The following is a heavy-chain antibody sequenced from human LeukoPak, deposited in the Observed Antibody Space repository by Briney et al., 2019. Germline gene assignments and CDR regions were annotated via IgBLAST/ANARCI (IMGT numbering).Heavy chain of an antibody. CDR2: IYHSGST. V-gene: IGHV4-30-2*01. CDR3: ARIVVVPAASYFDY. D-gene: IGHD2-2*01. CDR1: GGSTSSGGYS. J-gene: IGHJ4*02. Sequence: PSETLSLTRAVSGGSTSSGGYSWSWIRQPPGSGLEWIGYIYHSGSTYYNPSLKSRVTISVDRSKNQFSLKLSSVTAADTAVYYCARIVVVPAASYFDYWGQGTLVTVSS.